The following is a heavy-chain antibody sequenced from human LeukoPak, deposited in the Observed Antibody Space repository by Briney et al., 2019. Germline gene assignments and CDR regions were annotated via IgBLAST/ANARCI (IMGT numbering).Heavy chain of an antibody. D-gene: IGHD5-18*01. CDR1: GGSISSYY. J-gene: IGHJ6*03. CDR3: AREAGGYSYGYLRYYYYYYMDV. CDR2: IYYSGST. Sequence: SETLSLTCTVSGGSISSYYWSWIRQPPGKGLEWIGDIYYSGSTNYNPSLKSRVTISVDTSKNQFSLKLSSVTAADTAVYYCAREAGGYSYGYLRYYYYYYMDVWGKGATVTVSS. V-gene: IGHV4-59*01.